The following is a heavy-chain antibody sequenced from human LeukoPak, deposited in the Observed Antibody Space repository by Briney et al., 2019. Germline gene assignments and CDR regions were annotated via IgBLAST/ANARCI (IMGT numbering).Heavy chain of an antibody. CDR1: GGTFSSYA. CDR2: ISAYNGNT. CDR3: ARVVPGPERLNYYYYGMDV. V-gene: IGHV1-18*01. J-gene: IGHJ6*04. D-gene: IGHD2-2*01. Sequence: ASVKVSCKASGGTFSSYAISWVRQAPGQGLEWMGWISAYNGNTNYAQKLQGRVTMTTDTYTSTAYMELRSLRSDDTAVYYCARVVPGPERLNYYYYGMDVWDKGTTVTVSS.